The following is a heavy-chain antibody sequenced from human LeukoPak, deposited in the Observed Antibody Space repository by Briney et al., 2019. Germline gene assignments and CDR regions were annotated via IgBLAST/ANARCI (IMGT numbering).Heavy chain of an antibody. Sequence: SETLSLTCTVSGGSISSSSYYWGWIRQPPGKGLEWIGSIYYSGSTYYNPSLKSRVTISVDTSKNQFFLKLSSVTAADTAVYYCATLGGFGAPKGYWGQGTLVTVSS. V-gene: IGHV4-39*01. D-gene: IGHD3-10*01. J-gene: IGHJ4*02. CDR3: ATLGGFGAPKGY. CDR1: GGSISSSSYY. CDR2: IYYSGST.